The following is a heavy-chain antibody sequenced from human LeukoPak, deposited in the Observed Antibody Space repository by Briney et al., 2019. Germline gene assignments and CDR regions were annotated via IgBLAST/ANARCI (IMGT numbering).Heavy chain of an antibody. J-gene: IGHJ4*02. CDR2: ISGSGGST. D-gene: IGHD3-22*01. CDR3: AKEGWVTMIVVVSTLVDY. CDR1: GFTFSSYA. V-gene: IGHV3-23*01. Sequence: PGGSLRLSCAASGFTFSSYAMSWVRQAPGKGLEWVSAISGSGGSTYYADSVKGRFTISRDNSKNTLYLQMNSLRAEDTAVYYCAKEGWVTMIVVVSTLVDYWGQGTLVTVSS.